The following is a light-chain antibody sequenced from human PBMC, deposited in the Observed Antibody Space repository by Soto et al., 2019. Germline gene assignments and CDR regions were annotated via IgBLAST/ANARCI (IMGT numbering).Light chain of an antibody. J-gene: IGKJ1*01. Sequence: EIVMTQSPVTLSVSPGERATLSCRASQSVSSNFAWYQQKPGQAPSLLIYGAFTRATGIPARFSGTGSGTEFTLTSSSVQSEDFALYYCQQYNDWPLTFGQGTKVDI. CDR2: GAF. CDR1: QSVSSN. CDR3: QQYNDWPLT. V-gene: IGKV3-15*01.